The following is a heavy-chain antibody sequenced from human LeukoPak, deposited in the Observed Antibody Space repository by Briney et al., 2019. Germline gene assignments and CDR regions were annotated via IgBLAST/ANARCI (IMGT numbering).Heavy chain of an antibody. Sequence: GSLRLSCAASGFTFSSYEMNWVRQAPGKGLEWVSYISSSGSTIYYADSVKGRFTISRDNAKNSLYLQMNSLRAEDTAVYYCARDGYYDPFNYWGQGTLVTVSS. CDR1: GFTFSSYE. CDR3: ARDGYYDPFNY. D-gene: IGHD3-22*01. V-gene: IGHV3-48*03. CDR2: ISSSGSTI. J-gene: IGHJ4*02.